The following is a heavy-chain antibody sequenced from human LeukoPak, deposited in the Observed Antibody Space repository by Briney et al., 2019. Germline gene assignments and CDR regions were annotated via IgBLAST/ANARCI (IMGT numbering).Heavy chain of an antibody. D-gene: IGHD5-24*01. CDR1: GFTFSSYS. J-gene: IGHJ4*02. Sequence: GGSLRLSCAASGFTFSSYSMNWVRQAPGKGLEWISSISSSSSYIYYADSVKGRFTISRDNAKNSLYLQMNSLRAEDTAVYYCARAAGEMATIRYWGQGTLVTVSS. CDR2: ISSSSSYI. CDR3: ARAAGEMATIRY. V-gene: IGHV3-21*01.